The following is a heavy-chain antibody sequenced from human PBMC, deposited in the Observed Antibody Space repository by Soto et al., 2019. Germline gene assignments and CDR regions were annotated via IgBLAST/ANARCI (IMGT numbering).Heavy chain of an antibody. CDR1: GFTFSNYA. CDR2: ISGSSGSA. Sequence: GGSLRLSCASSGFTFSNYAMNWVRQAPGKELEWVPTISGSSGSAYYADSVKGRFPISRANSKYTLYLQMNRLRAEATAVYSRAEAPRWPYCFDCWGQGALVTASS. V-gene: IGHV3-23*01. J-gene: IGHJ4*02. CDR3: AEAPRWPYCFDC.